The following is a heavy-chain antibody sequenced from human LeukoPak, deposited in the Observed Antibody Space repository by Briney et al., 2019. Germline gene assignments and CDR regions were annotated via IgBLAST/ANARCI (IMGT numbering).Heavy chain of an antibody. Sequence: GGSLRLSCAASGFTVSSNYMSWVRQTPGKGLEWVANIKHDGSEKYYVGSMKGRFTISRDNAKNSLYLQMNSLRAEDTAVYYCAREKFDYWGQGTLVTVSS. V-gene: IGHV3-7*03. J-gene: IGHJ4*02. CDR3: AREKFDY. CDR2: IKHDGSEK. CDR1: GFTVSSNY.